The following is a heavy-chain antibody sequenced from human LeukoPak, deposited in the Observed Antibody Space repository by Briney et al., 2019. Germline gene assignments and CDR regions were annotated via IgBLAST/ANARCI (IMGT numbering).Heavy chain of an antibody. V-gene: IGHV4-30-4*08. CDR3: ARHLSLLRFLEWYSHFDY. J-gene: IGHJ4*02. D-gene: IGHD3-3*01. CDR2: IYYSGST. CDR1: GGSISSGDYY. Sequence: SETLSLTCTVSGGSISSGDYYWSWIRQPPGKGLEWIGYIYYSGSTYYNPSLKSRVTISVDTSKNQFSLKLSSVTAADTAVYYCARHLSLLRFLEWYSHFDYWGQGTLVTVSS.